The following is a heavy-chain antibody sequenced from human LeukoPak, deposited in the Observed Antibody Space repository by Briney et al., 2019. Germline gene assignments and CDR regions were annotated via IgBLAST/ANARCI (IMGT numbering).Heavy chain of an antibody. D-gene: IGHD6-19*01. CDR1: GFTFTDYY. CDR2: ISNTSTST. Sequence: GGSLRLSCAASGFTFTDYYMSWIRQAPGKGLEWLSYISNTSTSTTYADSVKGRFTISRDNATNSLYLQMNSLRAEDTAVYYCARGQYSFDSWGQGTLVTVSS. J-gene: IGHJ4*02. V-gene: IGHV3-11*06. CDR3: ARGQYSFDS.